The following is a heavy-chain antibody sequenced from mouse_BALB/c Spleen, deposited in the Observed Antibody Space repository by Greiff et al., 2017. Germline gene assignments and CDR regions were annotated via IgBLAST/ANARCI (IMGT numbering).Heavy chain of an antibody. V-gene: IGHV1-14*01. D-gene: IGHD1-1*01. CDR3: ARSGYYGSSSYFDV. CDR2: INPYNDGT. CDR1: GYTFTSYV. Sequence: EVQLQQSGPELVKPGASVKMSCKASGYTFTSYVMHWVKQKPGQGLEWIGYINPYNDGTKYNEKFKGKATLTSDKSSSTAYMELSSLTSEDSAVYYCARSGYYGSSSYFDVWGAGTTVTVSA. J-gene: IGHJ1*01.